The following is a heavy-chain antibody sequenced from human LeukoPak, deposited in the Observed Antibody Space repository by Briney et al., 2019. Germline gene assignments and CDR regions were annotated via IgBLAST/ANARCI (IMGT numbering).Heavy chain of an antibody. CDR2: INGGNGDT. CDR1: GYTFTSYS. Sequence: GASVKVSCKASGYTFTSYSMHWVRQAPGQRLEWMGWINGGNGDTKYSQKFQGRVSITRDTSANIAYMELSSLKSEDAAIYFCAREPSTWYFFDYWGQGTLVTVSS. D-gene: IGHD6-13*01. J-gene: IGHJ4*02. CDR3: AREPSTWYFFDY. V-gene: IGHV1-3*01.